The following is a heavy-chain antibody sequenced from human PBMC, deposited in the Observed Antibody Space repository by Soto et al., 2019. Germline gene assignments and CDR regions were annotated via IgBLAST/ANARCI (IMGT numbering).Heavy chain of an antibody. D-gene: IGHD3-3*01. V-gene: IGHV1-3*01. CDR3: ARSDFWSGTRDAFDI. Sequence: QVPLVQSGAEVKKPGASVKVSCKASGYTFTSYAMHWVRQAPGQRLEWMGWINAGNGNTKYSQKFQGRVTITRDTSASTAYMELSSLRSEDTAVYYCARSDFWSGTRDAFDIWGQGTMVTVSS. CDR2: INAGNGNT. J-gene: IGHJ3*02. CDR1: GYTFTSYA.